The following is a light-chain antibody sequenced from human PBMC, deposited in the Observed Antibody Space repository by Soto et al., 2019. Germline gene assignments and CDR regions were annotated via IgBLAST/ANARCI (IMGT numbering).Light chain of an antibody. CDR1: QSVSSSY. Sequence: EIVLTQSPGTLSLSPGERATLSCRASQSVSSSYLAWYQQKPGQAPRPLIYGASSRAIGIPDRFSGSGSGTDFTLTISRLEPEDFAVYYCQQYGSSPWTFGKGTKVEI. CDR2: GAS. CDR3: QQYGSSPWT. J-gene: IGKJ1*01. V-gene: IGKV3-20*01.